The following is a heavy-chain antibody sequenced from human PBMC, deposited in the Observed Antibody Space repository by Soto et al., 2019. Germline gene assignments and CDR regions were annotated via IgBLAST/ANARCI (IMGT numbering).Heavy chain of an antibody. CDR2: IYPSDSDT. D-gene: IGHD3-3*01. V-gene: IGHV5-51*01. CDR1: GYNFAGYW. J-gene: IGHJ4*02. Sequence: PGESVKISCKGSGYNFAGYWIAWERQMPGKGLELMGIIYPSDSDTGYRPSFQGQVTISADKSISSAYLQWSSLRASHTAMYYCARGGVSTRTFDYWGQGTPVTVSS. CDR3: ARGGVSTRTFDY.